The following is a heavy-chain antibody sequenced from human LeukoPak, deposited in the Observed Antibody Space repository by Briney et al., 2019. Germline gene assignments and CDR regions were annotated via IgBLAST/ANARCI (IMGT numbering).Heavy chain of an antibody. D-gene: IGHD6-19*01. CDR1: GYTFTSYG. V-gene: IGHV1-2*02. Sequence: ASVKVSCKASGYTFTSYGINWVRQAPGQGLEWMGWINPNSGGTNYAQKFQGRVTMTRDTSISTAYMELSRLRSDDTAVYYCARVGAVAGTTIDYWGQGTLVTVSS. J-gene: IGHJ4*02. CDR2: INPNSGGT. CDR3: ARVGAVAGTTIDY.